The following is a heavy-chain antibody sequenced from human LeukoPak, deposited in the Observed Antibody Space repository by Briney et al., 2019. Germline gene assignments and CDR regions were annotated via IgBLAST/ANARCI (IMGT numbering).Heavy chain of an antibody. CDR2: IYYSGST. V-gene: IGHV4-59*01. CDR3: ARDRSGIAVAGTLGGNWFDP. CDR1: GGSTSSYY. D-gene: IGHD6-19*01. Sequence: PSETLSLTCTVSGGSTSSYYWSWIRQPPGKGLEWIGYIYYSGSTNYNPSLKSRVTISVDTSKNQFSLKLCSVTAADTAVYYCARDRSGIAVAGTLGGNWFDPWGQGTLVTVSS. J-gene: IGHJ5*02.